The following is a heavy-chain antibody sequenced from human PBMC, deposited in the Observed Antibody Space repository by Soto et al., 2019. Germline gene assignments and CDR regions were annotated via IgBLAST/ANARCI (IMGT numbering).Heavy chain of an antibody. CDR1: GFSINTYW. CDR3: ARAGSHGGMAV. J-gene: IGHJ6*02. CDR2: IKGDGNEK. V-gene: IGHV3-7*01. Sequence: EVQVAEAGGGLIQPGGSLRLSCAVSGFSINTYWMNWVRQAPGKGLEWVANIKGDGNEKNYVDPVRGRFTISRDNAGNSLYLDIHSLTVEDTAVYYCARAGSHGGMAVWGQGTTVTV.